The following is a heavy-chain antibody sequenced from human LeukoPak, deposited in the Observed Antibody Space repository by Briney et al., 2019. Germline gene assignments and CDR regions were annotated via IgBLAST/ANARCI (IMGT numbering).Heavy chain of an antibody. V-gene: IGHV4-4*07. CDR1: GGSLRTYY. CDR3: ARIYGYAFDI. Sequence: SETLSLTCTVSGGSLRTYYWTWIRQAAGRGLEWIGRVYSTGNTNYNPSLKSRVTMSVDTSKDQFSLHLSSVTAADTAVYYCARIYGYAFDIWGQGTMVIVSA. D-gene: IGHD5-18*01. J-gene: IGHJ3*02. CDR2: VYSTGNT.